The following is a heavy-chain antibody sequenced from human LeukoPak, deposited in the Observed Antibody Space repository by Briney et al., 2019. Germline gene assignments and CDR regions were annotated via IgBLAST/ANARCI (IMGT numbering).Heavy chain of an antibody. J-gene: IGHJ4*02. D-gene: IGHD3-16*01. Sequence: GGSLRLSCAASGFILSTYGMHWVRQAPGKGLGWVAVIWDDGSNKNYADSVKGRVTISRDNSQNTLHLQMNSLRAEDTAIYYCARDGGRYSFDYWGQGTLVTVSS. CDR1: GFILSTYG. CDR2: IWDDGSNK. V-gene: IGHV3-33*01. CDR3: ARDGGRYSFDY.